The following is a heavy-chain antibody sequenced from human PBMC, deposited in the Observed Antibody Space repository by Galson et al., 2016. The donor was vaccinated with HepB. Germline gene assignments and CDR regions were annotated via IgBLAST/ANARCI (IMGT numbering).Heavy chain of an antibody. Sequence: SVKVSCKASGYTFTSYAVYWVRQAPGQRLEWMGWINAGSGNTKYSQKFQGRVTITRDTSASLVYMELSSLKSEDTAIYYCARPGITGTTRFDFWGQGALVTVSS. CDR3: ARPGITGTTRFDF. V-gene: IGHV1-3*01. J-gene: IGHJ4*02. CDR1: GYTFTSYA. CDR2: INAGSGNT. D-gene: IGHD1-7*01.